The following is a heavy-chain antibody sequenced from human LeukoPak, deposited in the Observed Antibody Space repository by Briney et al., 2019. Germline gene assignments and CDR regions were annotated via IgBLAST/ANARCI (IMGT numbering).Heavy chain of an antibody. V-gene: IGHV4-31*03. D-gene: IGHD5-24*01. CDR2: IYYSGTT. Sequence: SETLSLTCTVSGGSIISGGHYWSWIRQHPGKGLEWIGYIYYSGTTYYNPSLKSRVTISVDTSVNQFSLRLPSVTAADTAVYYCARDQDGYSRFDYWGQGTLVTVSS. J-gene: IGHJ4*02. CDR3: ARDQDGYSRFDY. CDR1: GGSIISGGHY.